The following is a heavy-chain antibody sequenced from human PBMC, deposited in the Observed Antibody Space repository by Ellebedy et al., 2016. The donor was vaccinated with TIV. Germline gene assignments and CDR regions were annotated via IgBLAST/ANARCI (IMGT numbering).Heavy chain of an antibody. CDR1: GLTFSNNA. Sequence: GESLKISCAASGLTFSNNAMSWVRQAPGKGLEWVSAISDSGSTTYYADSVKGRFTISRDNSKNTLYLRMDSLRVEDTAIYYCEDDPWGVGPAFDIWGQGTMVTVSS. J-gene: IGHJ3*02. D-gene: IGHD1-26*01. CDR2: ISDSGSTT. V-gene: IGHV3-23*01. CDR3: EDDPWGVGPAFDI.